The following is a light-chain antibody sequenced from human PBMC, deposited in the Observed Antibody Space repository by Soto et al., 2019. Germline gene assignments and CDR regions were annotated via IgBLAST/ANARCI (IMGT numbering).Light chain of an antibody. CDR1: QSISNW. Sequence: DIQMTQSPSSVSASVGDRVTITCRASQSISNWLAWYQQKPGKAPKLLIYAASNLHSGVPSRFSGRGSGTDFTLTISSLQPEDFATYYCQQADSLGLTFGGGTKVEIK. CDR3: QQADSLGLT. V-gene: IGKV1D-12*01. CDR2: AAS. J-gene: IGKJ4*01.